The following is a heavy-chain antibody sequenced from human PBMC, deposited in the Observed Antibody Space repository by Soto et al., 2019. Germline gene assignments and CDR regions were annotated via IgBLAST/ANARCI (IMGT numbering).Heavy chain of an antibody. V-gene: IGHV6-1*01. Sequence: PSQTLSLTCAISGDSVSSNSAAWNWIRQSPSRGLEWLGRTYYRSKWYNDYAVSVKSRITINPDTSKNQFSLQLNSVTPEDTAVYYCARDYYGSGSLYYYYYYGMDVWGQGTTVTVSS. D-gene: IGHD3-10*01. J-gene: IGHJ6*02. CDR1: GDSVSSNSAA. CDR3: ARDYYGSGSLYYYYYYGMDV. CDR2: TYYRSKWYN.